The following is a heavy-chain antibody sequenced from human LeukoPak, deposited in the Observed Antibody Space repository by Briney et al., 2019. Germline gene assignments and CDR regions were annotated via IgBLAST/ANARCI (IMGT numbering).Heavy chain of an antibody. Sequence: ASVKVSCKASGYIFTGYYVHWVRQAPGQGLEWMGWINPYSGGTNYAQKFQGRVTMTSDTSISTAYMELSRLISDDTAVYYCARSSDYYSPFDYWGQGTLVTASS. J-gene: IGHJ4*02. CDR3: ARSSDYYSPFDY. CDR1: GYIFTGYY. CDR2: INPYSGGT. V-gene: IGHV1-2*02. D-gene: IGHD3-22*01.